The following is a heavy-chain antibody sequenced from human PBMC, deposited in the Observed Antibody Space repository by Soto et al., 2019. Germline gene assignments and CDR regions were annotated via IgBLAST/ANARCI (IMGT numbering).Heavy chain of an antibody. V-gene: IGHV1-24*01. D-gene: IGHD3-3*01. CDR3: ATAFGITIFGVVTRSPFDP. CDR2: FDPEDGET. CDR1: GYTLTELS. J-gene: IGHJ5*02. Sequence: ASVKVSCKVSGYTLTELSMHWVRQAPGKGLEWMGGFDPEDGETIYAQKFQGRVTMTEDTSTDTAYMELSSLRSEDTAVYYCATAFGITIFGVVTRSPFDPWGQGTLVIVYS.